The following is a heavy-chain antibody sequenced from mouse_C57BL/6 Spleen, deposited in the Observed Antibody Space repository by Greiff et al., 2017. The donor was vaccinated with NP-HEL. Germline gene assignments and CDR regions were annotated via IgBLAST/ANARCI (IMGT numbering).Heavy chain of an antibody. D-gene: IGHD2-4*01. CDR1: GYTFTDYY. CDR3: ASLDYEDYAMDY. V-gene: IGHV1-26*01. CDR2: INPNNGGT. Sequence: EVQLQQSGPELVKPGASVKISCKASGYTFTDYYMNWVKQSHGKSLEWIGDINPNNGGTSYNQKFKGKATLTVDKSSSTAYMELRSLTSEDSAVYYCASLDYEDYAMDYWGQGTSVTVSS. J-gene: IGHJ4*01.